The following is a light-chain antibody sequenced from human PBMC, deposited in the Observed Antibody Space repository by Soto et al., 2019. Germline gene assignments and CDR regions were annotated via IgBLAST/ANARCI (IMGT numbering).Light chain of an antibody. CDR1: QSVSSSY. J-gene: IGKJ5*01. V-gene: IGKV3-20*01. CDR2: GAS. Sequence: LTHTPGTLWVAPFYTATPSFRSSQSVSSSYLAWYQQKPGQAPRLLIYGASSRATGIPDRFSGSGSGTDFTLTISRLEPEDFAVYYCQQYGSKPLTFGQGTRLDIK. CDR3: QQYGSKPLT.